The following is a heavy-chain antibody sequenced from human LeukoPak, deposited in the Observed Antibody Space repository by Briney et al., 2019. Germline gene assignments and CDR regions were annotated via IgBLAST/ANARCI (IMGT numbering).Heavy chain of an antibody. Sequence: GGSLRLSCAASGFTFSSYGMSWVRQAPGKGLEWVSSISSSSSYIYYADSVKGRFTISRDNAKNSLYLQMNSLRAEDTAVYYCARGPLVPYGYVSTQGGRDYWGQGTLVTVSS. CDR1: GFTFSSYG. CDR3: ARGPLVPYGYVSTQGGRDY. D-gene: IGHD3-16*01. CDR2: ISSSSSYI. V-gene: IGHV3-21*01. J-gene: IGHJ4*02.